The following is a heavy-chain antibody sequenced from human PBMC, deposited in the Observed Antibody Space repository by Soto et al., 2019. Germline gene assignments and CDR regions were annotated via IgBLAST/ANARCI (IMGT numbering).Heavy chain of an antibody. CDR1: GGSISSYY. J-gene: IGHJ5*02. CDR2: IHTSGST. V-gene: IGHV4-4*07. Sequence: PSETLSLTCTVSGGSISSYYWSWIRQPAGKGLEWIGRIHTSGSTNYNPSLKSRVTMSVDTSKNQFSLKLSSVTAADTAVYYCARTYSSSSLGWFDPWGQGTLVTVSS. CDR3: ARTYSSSSLGWFDP. D-gene: IGHD6-6*01.